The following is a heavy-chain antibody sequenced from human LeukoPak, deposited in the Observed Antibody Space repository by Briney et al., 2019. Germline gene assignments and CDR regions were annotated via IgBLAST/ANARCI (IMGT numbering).Heavy chain of an antibody. V-gene: IGHV3-30*02. Sequence: GGSLRLSCAASGFTFSSYGMHWVRQAPGKGLEWVAFIRYDGSNKYYADSVKGRFTISRDNSENTLYLQMNSLRAEDTAVYYCAKDPWNLGYCSSTSCYVRDRNYYGMDVWGQGTTVTVSS. CDR1: GFTFSSYG. J-gene: IGHJ6*02. CDR3: AKDPWNLGYCSSTSCYVRDRNYYGMDV. CDR2: IRYDGSNK. D-gene: IGHD2-2*01.